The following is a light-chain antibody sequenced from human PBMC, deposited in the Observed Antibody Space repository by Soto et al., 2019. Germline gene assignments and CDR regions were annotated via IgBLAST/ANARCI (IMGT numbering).Light chain of an antibody. CDR2: GAS. Sequence: EIVLTQSPGTLSLSPGERATLSCRASQSVSSNYLAWYQQRPGQGPRLLIFGASYRATRIPDRFSGSGSGTDFTHTVIRLEPEDFAVNYCHHYGSSPPEFTFGPGTRVDS. CDR1: QSVSSNY. V-gene: IGKV3-20*01. CDR3: HHYGSSPPEFT. J-gene: IGKJ3*01.